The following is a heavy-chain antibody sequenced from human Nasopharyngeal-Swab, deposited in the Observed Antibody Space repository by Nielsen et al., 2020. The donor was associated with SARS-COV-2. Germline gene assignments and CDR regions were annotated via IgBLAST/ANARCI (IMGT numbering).Heavy chain of an antibody. CDR3: AREGIPPHFRSYFDY. V-gene: IGHV1-46*01. J-gene: IGHJ4*02. D-gene: IGHD2-21*01. CDR2: INPSGGST. Sequence: ASVKVSCKASGYTFTSYYMHWVRQAPGQGLEWMGIINPSGGSTSYAQKFQGRVTMTRDTSTSTVYMELSSLRSEDTAVYYCAREGIPPHFRSYFDYWGQGTLVTVSS. CDR1: GYTFTSYY.